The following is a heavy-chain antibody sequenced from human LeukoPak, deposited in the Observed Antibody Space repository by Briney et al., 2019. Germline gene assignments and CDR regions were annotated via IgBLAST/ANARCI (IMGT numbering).Heavy chain of an antibody. J-gene: IGHJ5*02. CDR2: INHSGST. D-gene: IGHD6-13*01. V-gene: IGHV4-34*01. CDR1: GGSFSGYY. CDR3: ARGKKYSSGWYLGVWFDP. Sequence: SETLSLTCAVYGGSFSGYYWSWIRQPPGKGLEWIGEINHSGSTNYNPSLKSRVTISVDTSKNQFSLKLSSVTAADTAVYYCARGKKYSSGWYLGVWFDPWGQGTLVTVSS.